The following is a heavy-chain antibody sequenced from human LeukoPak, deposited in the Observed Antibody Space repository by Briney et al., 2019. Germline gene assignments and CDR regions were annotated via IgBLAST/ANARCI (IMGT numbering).Heavy chain of an antibody. CDR1: GFTFSSYW. CDR2: IKQDGSEK. Sequence: GGSLRLSCAASGFTFSSYWMSWDRQAPGKGLEWVANIKQDGSEKYYVDSVKGRFTISRDNAKNSLYLQMNSLRAEDTAVYYCARDRYSYGPWDYYGMDVWGQGTTVTVSS. D-gene: IGHD5-18*01. V-gene: IGHV3-7*01. J-gene: IGHJ6*02. CDR3: ARDRYSYGPWDYYGMDV.